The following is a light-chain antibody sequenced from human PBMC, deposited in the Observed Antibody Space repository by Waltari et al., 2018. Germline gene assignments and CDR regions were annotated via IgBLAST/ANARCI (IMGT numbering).Light chain of an antibody. CDR2: LGS. Sequence: DIVMTQSPLSLAVTPGEPASLSCRSSQSLLHSNGYNYLDWYLQKPGQSPQLLIYLGSNRASGVPDRFSGSGSGTDFTLKISRVEAEDVGLYYCMQTLHAPWTFGQGTKVEIK. V-gene: IGKV2-28*01. J-gene: IGKJ1*01. CDR1: QSLLHSNGYNY. CDR3: MQTLHAPWT.